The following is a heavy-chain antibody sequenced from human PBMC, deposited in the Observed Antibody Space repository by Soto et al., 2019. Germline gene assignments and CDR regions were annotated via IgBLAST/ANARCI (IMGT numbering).Heavy chain of an antibody. CDR2: IYYSGST. CDR3: ARRGTVTTYGYFDY. CDR1: GGSISSSSYY. D-gene: IGHD4-17*01. J-gene: IGHJ4*02. Sequence: QLQLQESGPGLVKPSETLSLTCTVSGGSISSSSYYWGWIRQPPGKGLAWIGSIYYSGSTYYNPSLNSRVTIALDTYKHPFSLKLRSVTAADTAVYYCARRGTVTTYGYFDYWGQGTLVTVSS. V-gene: IGHV4-39*01.